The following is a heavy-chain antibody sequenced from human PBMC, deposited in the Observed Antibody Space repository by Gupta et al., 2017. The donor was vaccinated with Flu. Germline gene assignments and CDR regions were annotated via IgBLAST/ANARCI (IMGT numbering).Heavy chain of an antibody. CDR3: AKVRLGYHDGFDG. CDR1: GIDSDGYV. CDR2: ITWWHRSL. Sequence: ASGIDSDGYVLHWVRQYPGKGLEWVAAITWWHRSLDYADSVRGRFTISRDNAKTSLYLQMTSLRVEDTALYYCAKVRLGYHDGFDGGGRGTMVTV. V-gene: IGHV3-9*01. J-gene: IGHJ3*01. D-gene: IGHD3-3*01.